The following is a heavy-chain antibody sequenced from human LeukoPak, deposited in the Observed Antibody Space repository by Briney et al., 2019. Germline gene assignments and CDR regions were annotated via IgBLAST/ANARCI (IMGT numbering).Heavy chain of an antibody. V-gene: IGHV3-74*01. CDR2: INTDGSST. J-gene: IGHJ3*02. CDR3: ARELGVVVIGDAFDI. Sequence: GGSLRLSCAASGFTFSRYWMHWVRQAPGKGLVWVSRINTDGSSTSYADSVKGRFTISRDNANNTLSLQMNSLSAEDTAVYYCARELGVVVIGDAFDIWGQGTTVTVSS. CDR1: GFTFSRYW. D-gene: IGHD3-22*01.